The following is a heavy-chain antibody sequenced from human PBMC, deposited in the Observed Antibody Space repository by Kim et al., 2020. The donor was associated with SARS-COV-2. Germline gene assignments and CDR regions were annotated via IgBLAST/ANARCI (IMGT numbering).Heavy chain of an antibody. CDR3: ARDSLPTSYCSGSSCYSY. V-gene: IGHV3-21*01. CDR2: ISEDSDYI. J-gene: IGHJ4*02. Sequence: GGSLRLSCTASGFTFSRYTMHWVRQAPGKGLEWVASISEDSDYIYYADSVKGRFTISRDNADHSLYLQMNSLGAEDTAVYYCARDSLPTSYCSGSSCYSYWGQGTLVTVSS. D-gene: IGHD2-15*01. CDR1: GFTFSRYT.